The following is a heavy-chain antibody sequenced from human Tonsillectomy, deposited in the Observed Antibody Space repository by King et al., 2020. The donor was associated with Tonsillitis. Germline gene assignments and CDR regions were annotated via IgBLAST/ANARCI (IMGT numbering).Heavy chain of an antibody. CDR2: ISYDGSNK. CDR3: ARPYCSGGSCYSYYYGMDV. D-gene: IGHD2-15*01. CDR1: GFTFSSYA. V-gene: IGHV3-30-3*01. Sequence: QVQLVESGGGVVQPGRSLRLSCAASGFTFSSYAMHWVRQAPGKGLEWVAVISYDGSNKYYADSVKGRFTISRDNSKNTLYLQMNSLRAEDTAVYYCARPYCSGGSCYSYYYGMDVWGQGTTVTVSS. J-gene: IGHJ6*02.